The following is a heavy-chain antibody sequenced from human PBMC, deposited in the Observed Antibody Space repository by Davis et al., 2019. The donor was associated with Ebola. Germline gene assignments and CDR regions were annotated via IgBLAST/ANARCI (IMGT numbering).Heavy chain of an antibody. CDR3: AREGRDYYDNSGYYYDWAASDL. J-gene: IGHJ3*01. Sequence: GESLKISCAASGFTFSSYSMKWVRQAPGKGLEWVSSISSSSSYIYYADSVKGRFTISRDNAKNSLYLQMNSLRAEDTAVYYCAREGRDYYDNSGYYYDWAASDLWGQGTMVTVSS. V-gene: IGHV3-21*01. CDR2: ISSSSSYI. D-gene: IGHD3-22*01. CDR1: GFTFSSYS.